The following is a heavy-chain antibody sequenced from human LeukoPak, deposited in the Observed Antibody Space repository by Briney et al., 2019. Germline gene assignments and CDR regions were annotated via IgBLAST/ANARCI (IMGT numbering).Heavy chain of an antibody. V-gene: IGHV4-59*01. CDR2: IYYSGST. J-gene: IGHJ5*02. CDR3: ARVGGSGLYNWFDP. Sequence: SETLSLTCTVSGGSISNYYWSWIRQPPGKGLEWIGYIYYSGSTNYNPSLKSRVTISVDTSKNQFSLKLSSVTAADTAVYYCARVGGSGLYNWFDPWGQGTLVTVSS. D-gene: IGHD3-10*01. CDR1: GGSISNYY.